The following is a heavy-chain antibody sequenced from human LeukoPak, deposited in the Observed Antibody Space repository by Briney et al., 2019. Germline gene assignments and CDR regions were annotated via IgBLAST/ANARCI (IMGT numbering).Heavy chain of an antibody. V-gene: IGHV3-23*05. D-gene: IGHD1-26*01. CDR3: AKPLGGSYLLDR. CDR1: GFTFSSYA. J-gene: IGHJ5*02. CDR2: IEVGGAIT. Sequence: PGGSLRLSCAASGFTFSSYAMTWVRRAPGKGLEWVSTIEVGGAITHYAASVKGRFTISRDTSRKILYLQMDSLRPEDTAVYYCAKPLGGSYLLDRWGQGTLVTVSS.